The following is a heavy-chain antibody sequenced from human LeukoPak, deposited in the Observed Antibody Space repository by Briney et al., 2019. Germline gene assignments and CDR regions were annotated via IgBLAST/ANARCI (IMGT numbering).Heavy chain of an antibody. CDR1: GYTFTSYG. CDR2: IIPIFGTA. Sequence: ASVKVSCKASGYTFTSYGISWVRQAPGQGLEWMGGIIPIFGTANYAQKFQGRVTITADESTSTAYMELSSLRSEDTAVYYCAIIGGHYYDSSGYYYYFDYWGQGTLVTVSS. V-gene: IGHV1-69*13. J-gene: IGHJ4*02. D-gene: IGHD3-22*01. CDR3: AIIGGHYYDSSGYYYYFDY.